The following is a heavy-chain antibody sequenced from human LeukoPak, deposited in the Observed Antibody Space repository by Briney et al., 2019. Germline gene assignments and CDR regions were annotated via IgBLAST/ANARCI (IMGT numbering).Heavy chain of an antibody. CDR1: GGSFSGYY. Sequence: SETLSLTCAVYGGSFSGYYWSWIRQPPGKGLEWIGEINHSGSTNYNPSLKSRVTISVDTSKNQFSLKLSSVTAADTAVYYCARSVLSGYYYYYMDVWAKGPRSPSP. J-gene: IGHJ6*03. V-gene: IGHV4-34*01. D-gene: IGHD3-10*01. CDR3: ARSVLSGYYYYYMDV. CDR2: INHSGST.